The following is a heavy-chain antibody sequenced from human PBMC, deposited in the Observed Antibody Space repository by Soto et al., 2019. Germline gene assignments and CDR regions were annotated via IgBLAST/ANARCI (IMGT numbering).Heavy chain of an antibody. Sequence: SETLSLTCTVSGASVSSASYYWSWIRQPPGKGLEWIGYIYYSGRTDYNPSLKSRVTISLDTSKNQFSLKLSSVTAADTAVYYCGSGSPASYYYSGWDVWGQGATVTVSS. CDR1: GASVSSASYY. D-gene: IGHD3-10*01. J-gene: IGHJ6*02. CDR3: GSGSPASYYYSGWDV. V-gene: IGHV4-61*01. CDR2: IYYSGRT.